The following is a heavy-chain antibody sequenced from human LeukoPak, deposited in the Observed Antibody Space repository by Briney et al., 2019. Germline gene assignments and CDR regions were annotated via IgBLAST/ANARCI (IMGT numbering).Heavy chain of an antibody. CDR1: GFTVSSNY. Sequence: GGSLRLSCAASGFTVSSNYMSWVRQAPGKGLEWVSVIYSGGSTYYADSVKGRFTISRDSSKNTLYLQMNSLRAEDTAVYYCASDYSYGPFDYWGQGTLVTVSS. CDR3: ASDYSYGPFDY. D-gene: IGHD5-18*01. J-gene: IGHJ4*02. V-gene: IGHV3-53*01. CDR2: IYSGGST.